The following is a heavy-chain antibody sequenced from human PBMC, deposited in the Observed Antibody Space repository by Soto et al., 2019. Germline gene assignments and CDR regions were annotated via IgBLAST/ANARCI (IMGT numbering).Heavy chain of an antibody. D-gene: IGHD3-3*01. CDR2: IYYDGNT. CDR3: ARSSIKPQVFMYPFDS. V-gene: IGHV4-28*01. J-gene: IGHJ4*02. Sequence: SETLSLTCAVSGYSISSSNWWGWIRQPPGKGLESIANIYYDGNTYYNPSLKGRVTISLDTSKNQFSLRLNSVTAADTAVYYCARSSIKPQVFMYPFDSWSQGTLVTVSS. CDR1: GYSISSSNW.